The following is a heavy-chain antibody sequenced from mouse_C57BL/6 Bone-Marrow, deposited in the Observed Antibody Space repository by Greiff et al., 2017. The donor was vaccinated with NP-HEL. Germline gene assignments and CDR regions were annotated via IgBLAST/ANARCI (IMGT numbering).Heavy chain of an antibody. CDR1: GYTFTGYW. V-gene: IGHV1-64*01. CDR3: ARSLRYYAMDY. J-gene: IGHJ4*01. D-gene: IGHD6-5*01. CDR2: IHPNSGST. Sequence: QVQLQQPGAELVKPGASVKLSCKASGYTFTGYWMHWVKQRPGQGLEWIGMIHPNSGSTNYNEKFKSKATLTVDKSSSTAYMQLSSLTSEDSAVYYCARSLRYYAMDYWGQGTSVTVSS.